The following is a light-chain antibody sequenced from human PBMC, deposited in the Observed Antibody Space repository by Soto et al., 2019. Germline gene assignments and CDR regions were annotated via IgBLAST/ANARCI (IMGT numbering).Light chain of an antibody. Sequence: QSVLTQPPSVSGAPGQRVIISCSGSSSNIGAPYDVHWYQQLPGAAPKLLIYGNNNRPSAVPDRFSGSKSGASASLAIAGLQAEDEADYYCQSYDSSLSGSVFGGGTQLTVL. J-gene: IGLJ7*01. CDR3: QSYDSSLSGSV. CDR2: GNN. CDR1: SSNIGAPYD. V-gene: IGLV1-40*01.